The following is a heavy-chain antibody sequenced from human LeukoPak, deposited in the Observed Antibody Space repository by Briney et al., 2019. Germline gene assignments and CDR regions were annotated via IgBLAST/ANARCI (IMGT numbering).Heavy chain of an antibody. CDR2: INPNSGGT. D-gene: IGHD3-3*01. J-gene: IGHJ4*02. Sequence: GASVKVSCKASGYTFTGYYMHWVRQAPGQGLEWMGWINPNSGGTNYAQKFQGRVTMTRDTSISTAYMELSRLRSDDTAVYYCAGDSTIFGVVHYYFDYWAQGTLVTVSS. CDR1: GYTFTGYY. V-gene: IGHV1-2*02. CDR3: AGDSTIFGVVHYYFDY.